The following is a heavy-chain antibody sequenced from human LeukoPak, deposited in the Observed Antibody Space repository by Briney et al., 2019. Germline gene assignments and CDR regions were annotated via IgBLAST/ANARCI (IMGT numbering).Heavy chain of an antibody. CDR2: IYYSGST. CDR3: ARWSNTAMV. J-gene: IGHJ4*02. Sequence: PSETLSLTCTVSGGSISSSSYSWGWIRQPPGKGLEWIGSIYYSGSTNYNPSLKSRVTISVDTSKNQFSLKLSSVTAADTAVYYCARWSNTAMVWGQGTLVTVSS. CDR1: GGSISSSSYS. D-gene: IGHD5-18*01. V-gene: IGHV4-39*07.